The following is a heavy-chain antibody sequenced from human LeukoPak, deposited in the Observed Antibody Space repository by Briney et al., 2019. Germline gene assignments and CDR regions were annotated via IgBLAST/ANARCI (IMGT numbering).Heavy chain of an antibody. J-gene: IGHJ6*04. D-gene: IGHD3-3*01. V-gene: IGHV3-20*04. CDR1: GFTLEDFG. Sequence: PGGSLRLSCEASGFTLEDFGMSWVRHVPGKGLEWVAGINRNGDISVHADSVKGRFTISRDNSKNTLYLQMNSLRAEDTAVYYCAKAPPGHYDFWSGPADVWGKGTTVTVSS. CDR3: AKAPPGHYDFWSGPADV. CDR2: INRNGDIS.